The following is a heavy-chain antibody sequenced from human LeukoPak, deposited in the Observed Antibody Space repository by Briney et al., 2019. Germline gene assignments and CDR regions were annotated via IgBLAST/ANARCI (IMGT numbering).Heavy chain of an antibody. CDR1: GFTFSSYS. V-gene: IGHV3-30-3*01. CDR2: ISYDGSNK. J-gene: IGHJ4*02. D-gene: IGHD2-15*01. Sequence: GRSLRLSCAASGFTFSSYSMHWVRQAPGQGLEWVAVISYDGSNKYYADSVKGRFTITRDNSKNTLYLQMNSLRAEDTAVYYCARDGGDRFLDYWGQGTLVTVSS. CDR3: ARDGGDRFLDY.